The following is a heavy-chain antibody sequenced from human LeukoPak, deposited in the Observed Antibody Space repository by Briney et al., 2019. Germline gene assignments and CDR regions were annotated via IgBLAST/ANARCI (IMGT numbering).Heavy chain of an antibody. Sequence: PGGSLRLSCAASGFSFSNYGMHWVRQAPGKGLEWVAFIRFDGTDEFYADSVKGRFTISRDNSQNTVHLQMDSLRAEDSAVYYCAKNAGYSYGLYYFDYWGQGTLVTVSS. J-gene: IGHJ4*02. CDR2: IRFDGTDE. CDR1: GFSFSNYG. D-gene: IGHD5-18*01. V-gene: IGHV3-30*02. CDR3: AKNAGYSYGLYYFDY.